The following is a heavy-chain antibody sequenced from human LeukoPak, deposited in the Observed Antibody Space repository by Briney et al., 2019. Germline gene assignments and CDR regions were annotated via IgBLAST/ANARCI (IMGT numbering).Heavy chain of an antibody. CDR1: GGTFSSYA. V-gene: IGHV1-69*13. D-gene: IGHD1-1*01. J-gene: IGHJ5*02. Sequence: SVKVSCKASGGTFSSYAISWVRQAPGQGPEWMGGIIPIFGTANYAQKFQGRVTITADEPTSTAYMELSSLRSEDTAVYYCARVEVDWNDGYNWFDPWGQGTLVTVSS. CDR2: IIPIFGTA. CDR3: ARVEVDWNDGYNWFDP.